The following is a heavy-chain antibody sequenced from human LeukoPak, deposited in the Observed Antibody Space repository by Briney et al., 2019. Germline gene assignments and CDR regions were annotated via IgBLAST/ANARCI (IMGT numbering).Heavy chain of an antibody. CDR1: GFTFSSYE. J-gene: IGHJ5*02. Sequence: PGGSLRLSCAASGFTFSSYEMNWVRQAPGKGLEWVSYISSSGSTIYYADSVKGRFTISRDNAKNSLYLQMNSLRAEDTAVYYCAPNGRGGSSYGFFTNNWFDPWGQGTLVTVSS. V-gene: IGHV3-48*03. D-gene: IGHD5-18*01. CDR3: APNGRGGSSYGFFTNNWFDP. CDR2: ISSSGSTI.